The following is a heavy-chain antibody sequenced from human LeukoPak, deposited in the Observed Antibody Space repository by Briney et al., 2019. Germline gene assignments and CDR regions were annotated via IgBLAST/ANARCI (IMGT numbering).Heavy chain of an antibody. Sequence: GGSLRLSCAASRFTFSDYYMSWIRQAPGKGLDWVSYISSSGSTIYYADSVKGRFTISRDNAKNSLYLQMNSLRAEDTAVYYCARLRYYDILSGPETIFLHQYYFDYWGQGTLVTVSS. CDR1: RFTFSDYY. V-gene: IGHV3-11*01. CDR2: ISSSGSTI. CDR3: ARLRYYDILSGPETIFLHQYYFDY. J-gene: IGHJ4*02. D-gene: IGHD3-9*01.